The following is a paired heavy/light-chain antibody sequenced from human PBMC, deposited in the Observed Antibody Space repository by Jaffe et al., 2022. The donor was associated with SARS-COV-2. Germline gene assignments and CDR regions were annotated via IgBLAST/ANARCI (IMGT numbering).Heavy chain of an antibody. D-gene: IGHD3-10*01. CDR1: KFSFNTYG. CDR3: ARGGSWATWFDP. CDR2: VSKDGNTK. V-gene: IGHV3-30*03. Sequence: QVQLVESGGGVAQPGTSLRLSCAASKFSFNTYGMYWVRQAPGKGLEWVAIVSKDGNTKNHADSVKGRFTVSRDNSNNTLYLQMNSLRPEDTAVYYCARGGSWATWFDPWGQGTLVTVSS. J-gene: IGHJ5*02.
Light chain of an antibody. V-gene: IGLV2-8*01. CDR3: SSYAGSNTLL. Sequence: QSALTQPPSASGSLGQSVTISCTGTTSDVGGYNYVSWYQQHPGKTPMVLIYEVNKRPSGVPDRFSGSKSDNTASLTVSGLQTEDEADYYCSSYAGSNTLLFGGGTRLTVL. J-gene: IGLJ2*01. CDR1: TSDVGGYNY. CDR2: EVN.